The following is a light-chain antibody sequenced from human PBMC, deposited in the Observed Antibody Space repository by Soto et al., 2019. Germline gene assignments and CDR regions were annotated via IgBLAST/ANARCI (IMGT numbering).Light chain of an antibody. CDR1: QNVNSD. CDR3: KPEHEVNRK. CDR2: GTS. V-gene: IGKV3-15*01. J-gene: IGKJ1*01. Sequence: IVMTQSPATLSVSPGETVTLSCRASQNVNSDLAWYQQKPGQAPRLLIYGTSTRATGFSARFSGSRSGTDFALTITSLQSEEVAFYYCKPEHEVNRKFGQGNTVDIK.